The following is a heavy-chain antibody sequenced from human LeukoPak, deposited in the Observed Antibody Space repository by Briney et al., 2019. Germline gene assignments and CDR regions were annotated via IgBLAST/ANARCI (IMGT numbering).Heavy chain of an antibody. CDR2: ISPNGNT. Sequence: SETLSLTCTASGGSISDNDWSWIRQPAGKGLEWMGGISPNGNTNYNPSLKSRVTLSVGTSKNNFSLKMNSVMAADTAVYYCARDQAVWGLIGTGKNGLDVWGQGTTVTVSS. J-gene: IGHJ6*02. D-gene: IGHD3-10*01. V-gene: IGHV4-4*07. CDR1: GGSISDND. CDR3: ARDQAVWGLIGTGKNGLDV.